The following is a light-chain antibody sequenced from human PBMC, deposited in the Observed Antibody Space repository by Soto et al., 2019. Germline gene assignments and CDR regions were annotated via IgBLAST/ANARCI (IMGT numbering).Light chain of an antibody. CDR3: SSYAGSNNYV. Sequence: QSVLTQSPSVSGAPRQSVNISCSGNNSNIGSNAVHWYQQLPGKAPKLLMYYNDMLPSGVSDRFSGSKSGNTASLTVSGLQTEDEADYYCSSYAGSNNYVFGTGTKLTVL. CDR1: NSNIGSNA. CDR2: YND. V-gene: IGLV1-36*01. J-gene: IGLJ1*01.